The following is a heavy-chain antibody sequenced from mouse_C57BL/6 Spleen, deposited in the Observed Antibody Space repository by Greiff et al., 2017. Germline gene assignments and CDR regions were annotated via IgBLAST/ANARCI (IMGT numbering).Heavy chain of an antibody. D-gene: IGHD1-1*01. V-gene: IGHV1-66*01. CDR1: GYSFTSYY. CDR2: IYPGSGNT. CDR3: ARKGGGSSLDY. Sequence: VQLVESGPELVKPGASVKISCKASGYSFTSYYIHWVKQRPGQGLEWIGWIYPGSGNTKYNEKFKGKATLTADTSSSTAYMQLSSLASEDSAVDYCARKGGGSSLDYWGQGTTLTVSS. J-gene: IGHJ2*01.